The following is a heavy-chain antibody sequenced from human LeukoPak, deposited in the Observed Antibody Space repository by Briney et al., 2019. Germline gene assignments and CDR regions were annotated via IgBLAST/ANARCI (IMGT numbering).Heavy chain of an antibody. J-gene: IGHJ4*02. V-gene: IGHV3-30*04. D-gene: IGHD1-26*01. Sequence: GGSLRLSCAASGFTFSSYAMHLVRQAPGKGLEWVAVISYDGSNKYYADSVKGRFTISRDNSKNTLYLQMNSLRAEDTAVYYCARDLATGYSGSPSNWGQGTLVTVSS. CDR2: ISYDGSNK. CDR1: GFTFSSYA. CDR3: ARDLATGYSGSPSN.